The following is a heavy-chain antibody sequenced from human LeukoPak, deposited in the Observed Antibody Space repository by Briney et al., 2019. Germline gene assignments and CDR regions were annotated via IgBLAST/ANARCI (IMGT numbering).Heavy chain of an antibody. CDR1: GYSFTSYA. Sequence: GASVKVSCKASGYSFTSYAMHWVRQAPGQRLEWMGWINIANGDTKSSQKFQGRVTITADESTSTAYMELSSLRSEDTAVYYCARWEMATNHIDYWGQGTLVTVSS. V-gene: IGHV1-3*04. J-gene: IGHJ4*02. CDR3: ARWEMATNHIDY. D-gene: IGHD5-24*01. CDR2: INIANGDT.